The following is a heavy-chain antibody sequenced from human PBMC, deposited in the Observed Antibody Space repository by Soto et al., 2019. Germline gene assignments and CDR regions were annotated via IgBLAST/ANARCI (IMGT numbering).Heavy chain of an antibody. CDR3: AVPAAIIYGMDV. V-gene: IGHV4-34*01. Sequence: PSETLSLTCAVYGGSFSGYYWSWIRQPPGKGLEWIGEINHSGSTNYNPSLKSRVTISVDTSKNQFSLKLSSVTAADTAVYYCAVPAAIIYGMDVWGQGTTVTVS. CDR2: INHSGST. CDR1: GGSFSGYY. J-gene: IGHJ6*02. D-gene: IGHD2-2*02.